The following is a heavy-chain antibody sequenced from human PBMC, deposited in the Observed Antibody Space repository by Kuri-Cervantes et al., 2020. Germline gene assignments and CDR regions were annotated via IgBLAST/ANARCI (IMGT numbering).Heavy chain of an antibody. J-gene: IGHJ4*02. CDR3: ARDHNPNYVWGSYVSGARFDY. Sequence: GESLKISCAASGFTFSSYAMHWVRQAPGKGLEWVAVIWYDGSNKYYADSVKGRFTISRDNSKNTLYLQMNSLRAEDTAVYYCARDHNPNYVWGSYVSGARFDYWGQGTLVTVSS. CDR2: IWYDGSNK. D-gene: IGHD3-16*01. CDR1: GFTFSSYA. V-gene: IGHV3-33*08.